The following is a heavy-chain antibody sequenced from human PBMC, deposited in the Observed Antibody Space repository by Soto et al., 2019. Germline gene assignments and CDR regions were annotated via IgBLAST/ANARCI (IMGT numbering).Heavy chain of an antibody. V-gene: IGHV1-69*13. CDR1: GGTICSYS. CDR2: IIPIFGTA. J-gene: IGHJ6*02. Sequence: ASVKGSWKGSGGTICSYSSSWGRQAHGQGLEWMGGIIPIFGTANYAQKFQGRVTITADESTSTPYLQWSSLKASDTAMYYCASNRNYRRHYGMDVWGQGPTVTVSS. D-gene: IGHD4-4*01. CDR3: ASNRNYRRHYGMDV.